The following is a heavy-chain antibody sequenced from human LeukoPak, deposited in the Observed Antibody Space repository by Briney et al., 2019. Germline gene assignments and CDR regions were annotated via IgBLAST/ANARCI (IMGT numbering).Heavy chain of an antibody. CDR3: ARGLGMGLVVPAAIKYNWFDP. Sequence: SETLSLTCTVSGGSISSSTYSWGWIRQSPGKGLEWIGSLSYSGSAYYNPSLKSRVTISVDTSKNQFSLKLTSVTAADTAVYYCARGLGMGLVVPAAIKYNWFDPWGQGTLVTVSS. V-gene: IGHV4-39*01. D-gene: IGHD2-2*01. CDR1: GGSISSSTYS. CDR2: LSYSGSA. J-gene: IGHJ5*02.